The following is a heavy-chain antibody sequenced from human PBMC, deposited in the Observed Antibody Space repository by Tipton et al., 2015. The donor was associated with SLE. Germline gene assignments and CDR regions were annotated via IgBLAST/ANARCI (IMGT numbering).Heavy chain of an antibody. J-gene: IGHJ6*02. CDR1: GFTFSAYG. CDR3: ARRVGSYYGMDV. CDR2: IWYDGGNK. D-gene: IGHD3-10*01. Sequence: SLRLSCTASGFTFSAYGMHWVRQAPGKGLEWVAVIWYDGGNKYYADSVKGRFTISRDNSKNTVYLQMNSLRAEDTAVYHCARRVGSYYGMDVWGQGTTVTVSS. V-gene: IGHV3-33*01.